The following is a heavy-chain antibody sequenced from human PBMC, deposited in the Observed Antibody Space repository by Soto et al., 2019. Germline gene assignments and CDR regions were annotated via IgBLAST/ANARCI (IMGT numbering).Heavy chain of an antibody. CDR3: ATVATTSYNWFDP. CDR2: INSAGTIT. Sequence: EVQLVESGGGLVQPGMSLRLSCAASGFTFSTYWMHWVRQAPGKGLVWVSRINSAGTITSYADSMKGRFTVSRDNAKNTLYLQINSLTADDTAVYYCATVATTSYNWFDPWGQGTLVTVSS. V-gene: IGHV3-74*01. D-gene: IGHD5-12*01. J-gene: IGHJ5*02. CDR1: GFTFSTYW.